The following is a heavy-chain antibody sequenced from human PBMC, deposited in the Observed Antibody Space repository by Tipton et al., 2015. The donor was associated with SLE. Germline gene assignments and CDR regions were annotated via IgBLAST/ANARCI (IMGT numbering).Heavy chain of an antibody. CDR1: GGSITSGGYY. CDR3: ATEGGNWFDP. CDR2: IYHSGNTDYT. Sequence: TLSLTCTVSGGSITSGGYYWTWIRQHPGKGLEWIGYIYHSGNTDYTDYNPSLKSRVTISVDTSKNQFSLKLSSVTAADTAVYYCATEGGNWFDPWGQGILVTVSS. J-gene: IGHJ5*02. V-gene: IGHV4-31*03. D-gene: IGHD2-15*01.